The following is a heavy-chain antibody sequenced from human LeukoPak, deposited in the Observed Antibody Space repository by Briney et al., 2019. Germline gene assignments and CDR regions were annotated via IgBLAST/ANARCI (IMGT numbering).Heavy chain of an antibody. CDR2: IYSGGIT. CDR3: VREQSSGYFDY. Sequence: GGSLRLPCAASGFTFSSYAMSWVRQAPGKGLEWVSVIYSGGITYYADSVKGRFTISRHNSKNTLYLQMNSLRTEDTAVYYCVREQSSGYFDYWGQGTLVTVSS. J-gene: IGHJ4*02. D-gene: IGHD3-3*01. V-gene: IGHV3-53*04. CDR1: GFTFSSYA.